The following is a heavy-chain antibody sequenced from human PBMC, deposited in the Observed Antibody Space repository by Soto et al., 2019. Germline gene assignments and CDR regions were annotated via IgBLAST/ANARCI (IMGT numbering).Heavy chain of an antibody. CDR1: GFTFSSYA. V-gene: IGHV3-23*01. J-gene: IGHJ3*02. Sequence: GGSLRLSCAASGFTFSSYAMSWVRQAPGKGLEWVSAISGSGGSTYYADSVKGRFTISRDNSKNTLYLQMNSLRAGDKAVYDCAKQSHAVVVTAVGAFDIWGQGTMVTVSS. CDR3: AKQSHAVVVTAVGAFDI. D-gene: IGHD2-21*02. CDR2: ISGSGGST.